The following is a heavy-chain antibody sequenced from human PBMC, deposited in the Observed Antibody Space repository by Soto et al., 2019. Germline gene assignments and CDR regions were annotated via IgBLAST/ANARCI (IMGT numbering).Heavy chain of an antibody. CDR1: GGSISSSSYY. CDR2: IYYSGST. CDR3: ARSAGELLYRWFDP. D-gene: IGHD3-10*01. V-gene: IGHV4-39*01. J-gene: IGHJ5*02. Sequence: SETLSLTCTVSGGSISSSSYYWGWIRQPPGKGLEWIGSIYYSGSTYYNPSLKSRVTISVDTSKNQFSLKLSSVTAADTAVYYCARSAGELLYRWFDPWGQGTLVTVSS.